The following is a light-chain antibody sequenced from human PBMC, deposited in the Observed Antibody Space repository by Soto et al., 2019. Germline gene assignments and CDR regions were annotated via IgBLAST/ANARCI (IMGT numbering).Light chain of an antibody. J-gene: IGLJ2*01. Sequence: QSVLTQPASVSGSPGQSITISCTGTSSDVGGYNYVSWYQQHPGKAPKLMIYDVRTRPSGVSNRFSGSKSGNTASLTISGLQAEDEADYYCSSYTSSSIPYVVFGGGTKLTVL. CDR3: SSYTSSSIPYVV. CDR1: SSDVGGYNY. CDR2: DVR. V-gene: IGLV2-14*01.